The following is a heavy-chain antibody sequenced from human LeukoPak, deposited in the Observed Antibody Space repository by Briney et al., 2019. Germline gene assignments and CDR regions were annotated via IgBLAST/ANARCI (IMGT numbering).Heavy chain of an antibody. J-gene: IGHJ6*03. CDR2: IYYSGST. D-gene: IGHD4-11*01. Sequence: SETLSLTCTVSGGSISSSSYYWGWIRQPPGKGLEWIGSIYYSGSTYYNPSLKSRVTISVDTSKNQFSLKLSSVTAADTAVYYCARVAYSNQLLLHDYYMDVWGKGTTVTVSS. CDR3: ARVAYSNQLLLHDYYMDV. CDR1: GGSISSSSYY. V-gene: IGHV4-39*07.